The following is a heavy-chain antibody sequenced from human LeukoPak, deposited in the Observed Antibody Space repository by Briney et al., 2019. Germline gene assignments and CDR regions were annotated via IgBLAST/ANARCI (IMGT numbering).Heavy chain of an antibody. J-gene: IGHJ4*02. CDR1: EFTFSSYS. V-gene: IGHV3-48*01. D-gene: IGHD5-18*01. CDR2: ITNSGNSK. Sequence: GGSLRLSCAASEFTFSSYSMNWVRQAPGKGLEWVSYITNSGNSKSYADSVKGRFTISRDNTKNSLYLQMNGLRAEDTAVYYCAKNGGYSYGYPLDYWGQGTLVTVSS. CDR3: AKNGGYSYGYPLDY.